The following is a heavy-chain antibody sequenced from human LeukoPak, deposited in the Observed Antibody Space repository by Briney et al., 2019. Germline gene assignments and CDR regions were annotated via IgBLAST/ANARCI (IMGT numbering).Heavy chain of an antibody. V-gene: IGHV4-31*03. Sequence: SETLSLTCTVSGGSISSGGYYWSWIRQHPGKGLEWIGYIYYSGSTYYNPSLKSRVTISVDTSKNQFSLKLSSVTAADTAVYYCARDESSDWYRHGMDVWGQGTTVTVSS. CDR1: GGSISSGGYY. D-gene: IGHD6-19*01. CDR2: IYYSGST. CDR3: ARDESSDWYRHGMDV. J-gene: IGHJ6*02.